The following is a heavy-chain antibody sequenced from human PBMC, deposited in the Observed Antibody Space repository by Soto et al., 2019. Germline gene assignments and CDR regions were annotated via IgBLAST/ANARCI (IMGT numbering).Heavy chain of an antibody. Sequence: GGFLRLSCAASGFSFSNAWINWVRQVPGKGLEWVGRIKSKVVGGTTDFSAPVKGRFAVSRDDSKNTVSLQMNSLKSEDTAIYYCTTDNCRSSTCYLNYWGQGALVTVSS. CDR1: GFSFSNAW. J-gene: IGHJ4*02. CDR2: IKSKVVGGTT. V-gene: IGHV3-15*07. D-gene: IGHD2-2*01. CDR3: TTDNCRSSTCYLNY.